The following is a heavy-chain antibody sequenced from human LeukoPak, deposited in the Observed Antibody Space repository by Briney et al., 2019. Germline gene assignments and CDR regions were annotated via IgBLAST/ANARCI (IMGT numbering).Heavy chain of an antibody. CDR1: GGTFSSYA. Sequence: SVKVSCKASGGTFSSYAISWVRQAPGQGLEWMGRIIPILGIANYAQKFQGRVTITADKSTSTAYMELSSLRSEDAAVYYCASADYYDSSGYYYSYYFDYWGQGTLVTVSS. CDR2: IIPILGIA. J-gene: IGHJ4*02. V-gene: IGHV1-69*04. D-gene: IGHD3-22*01. CDR3: ASADYYDSSGYYYSYYFDY.